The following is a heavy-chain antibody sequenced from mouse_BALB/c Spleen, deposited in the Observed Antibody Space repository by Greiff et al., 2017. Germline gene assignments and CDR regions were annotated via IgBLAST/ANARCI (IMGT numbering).Heavy chain of an antibody. V-gene: IGHV3-2*02. J-gene: IGHJ3*01. CDR1: GYSITSDYA. D-gene: IGHD2-4*01. CDR3: AKAFYYDYDGWFAY. Sequence: EVKLLESGPGLVKPSQSLSLTCTVTGYSITSDYAWNWIRQFPGNKLEWMGYISYSGSTSYNPSLKSRISITRDTSKNQFFLQLNSVTTEDTATYYCAKAFYYDYDGWFAYWGQGTLVTVSA. CDR2: ISYSGST.